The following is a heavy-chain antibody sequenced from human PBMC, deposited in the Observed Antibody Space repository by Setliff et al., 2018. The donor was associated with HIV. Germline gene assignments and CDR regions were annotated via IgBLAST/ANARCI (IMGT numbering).Heavy chain of an antibody. Sequence: PGGSLRLSCAASGFTFSSYAMSWVRQAPGKGLEWVSAISGSGGSTYYADSVKGRFTISRDNSKNTLYLQMNSLRAEDTAVYYCAKDGGQTCGGDCYDAFDIWGQGTMVTVSS. J-gene: IGHJ3*02. D-gene: IGHD2-21*02. CDR1: GFTFSSYA. CDR2: ISGSGGST. CDR3: AKDGGQTCGGDCYDAFDI. V-gene: IGHV3-23*01.